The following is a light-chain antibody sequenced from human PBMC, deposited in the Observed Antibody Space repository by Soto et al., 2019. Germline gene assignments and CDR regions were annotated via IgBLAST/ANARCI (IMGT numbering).Light chain of an antibody. J-gene: IGLJ2*01. CDR3: SSYAGSSIFVV. Sequence: QSVLTQPASVSGSPGQSITISCTGTSSDIGSYDRVSWYQWHPGKAPKLMIYEDNKRPSWISNRFSGSKSGNTASLTISGLQAEDEADYYCSSYAGSSIFVVFGGGTKLTVL. CDR2: EDN. CDR1: SSDIGSYDR. V-gene: IGLV2-23*02.